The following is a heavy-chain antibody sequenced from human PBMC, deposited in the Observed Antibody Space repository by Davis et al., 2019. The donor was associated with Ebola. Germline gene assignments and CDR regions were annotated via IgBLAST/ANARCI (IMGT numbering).Heavy chain of an antibody. J-gene: IGHJ4*02. D-gene: IGHD6-19*01. CDR3: ARGYSSGWRPFDY. V-gene: IGHV3-73*01. CDR2: IRSKANSYAT. CDR1: KFTLSSYW. Sequence: GESLKISCAASKFTLSSYWMSWVRQASGKGLEWVGRIRSKANSYATAYAASVKGRFTISRDDSKNTAYLQMNSLKTEDTAVYYCARGYSSGWRPFDYWGQGTLVTVSS.